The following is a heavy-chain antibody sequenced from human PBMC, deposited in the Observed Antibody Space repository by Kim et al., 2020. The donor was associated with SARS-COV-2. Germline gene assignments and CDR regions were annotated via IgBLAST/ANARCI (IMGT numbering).Heavy chain of an antibody. CDR2: FYSSGST. CDR3: AGDKGRDYDILTGYYRPPDAFEI. D-gene: IGHD3-9*01. J-gene: IGHJ3*02. Sequence: SETLSLTCTVSGGSINNYSWSWIRQPPGKGLEWIGRFYSSGSTKYNPSLNGRVTISVDTSKNHFSLKVTSVIAADTAVYYCAGDKGRDYDILTGYYRPPDAFEIWGQGTMGTVSS. CDR1: GGSINNYS. V-gene: IGHV4-59*01.